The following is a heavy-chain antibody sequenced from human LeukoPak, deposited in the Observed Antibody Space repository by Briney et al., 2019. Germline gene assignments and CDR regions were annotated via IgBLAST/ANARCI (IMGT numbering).Heavy chain of an antibody. CDR2: IYYSGST. J-gene: IGHJ4*02. Sequence: SETLSLTCTVSAGSISSNSYYWGWIRQPPGKGLQWIGSIYYSGSTYYNPSLKSRVTISVDTSKNQFSLKMRSVTAADTAVYYCARGGGPRYCSGGSCHRYPYYFDYWGQGTLVTVSS. D-gene: IGHD2-15*01. V-gene: IGHV4-39*07. CDR3: ARGGGPRYCSGGSCHRYPYYFDY. CDR1: AGSISSNSYY.